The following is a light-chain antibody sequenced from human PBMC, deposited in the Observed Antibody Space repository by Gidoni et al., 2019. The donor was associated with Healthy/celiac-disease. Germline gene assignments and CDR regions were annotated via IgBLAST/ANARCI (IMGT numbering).Light chain of an antibody. CDR2: DNN. J-gene: IGLJ2*01. CDR3: GTWDSSLSAVV. V-gene: IGLV1-51*01. CDR1: SPNIGNNY. Sequence: QSVWTQPPSVSAAPGQKVTISCSGSSPNIGNNYVSWYQQLPGTAPKLLIYDNNKRPSGIPDRFSGSKSGTSATLGITGLQTGDEADYYCGTWDSSLSAVVFGGGTKLTVL.